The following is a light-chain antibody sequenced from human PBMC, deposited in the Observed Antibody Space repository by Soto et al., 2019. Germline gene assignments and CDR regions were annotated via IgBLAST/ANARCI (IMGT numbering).Light chain of an antibody. Sequence: EIVLTQSPRTLSLSPGERATLSCRASQSVGSFLAWYQQKPGQAPRLLIYGASIRATGIPDRFSGSGSETDFTLTISRLEPEDFALYYCQQYGSSAPITFGQGTRLEIK. CDR1: QSVGSF. J-gene: IGKJ5*01. V-gene: IGKV3-20*01. CDR3: QQYGSSAPIT. CDR2: GAS.